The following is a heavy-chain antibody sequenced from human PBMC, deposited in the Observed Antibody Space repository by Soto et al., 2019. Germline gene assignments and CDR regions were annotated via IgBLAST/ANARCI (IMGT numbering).Heavy chain of an antibody. D-gene: IGHD6-6*01. J-gene: IGHJ6*02. CDR1: GFNFSSYG. Sequence: GGSLRLSCAASGFNFSSYGMHWVRQAPGKGLEWVAVISYDGSNKYYADSVKGRFTISRDNSKNTLYLQMNSLRAEDTAVYYCAKAVGAARHYYYYGMDVWGQGTTVTVSS. CDR2: ISYDGSNK. CDR3: AKAVGAARHYYYYGMDV. V-gene: IGHV3-30*18.